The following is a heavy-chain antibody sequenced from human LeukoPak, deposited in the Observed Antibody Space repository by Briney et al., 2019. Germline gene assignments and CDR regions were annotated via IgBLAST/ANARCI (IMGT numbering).Heavy chain of an antibody. CDR1: GYSIISDYY. CDR3: ARVGVLLWFGP. CDR2: IYHTGTT. J-gene: IGHJ5*02. D-gene: IGHD3-10*01. V-gene: IGHV4-38-2*02. Sequence: SETLFLTCTVAGYSIISDYYWGWLRQPPGQELEWIGSIYHTGTTYYNPSLRSRVTISVDMSKNQFSLKLSSVTAADTAVYYCARVGVLLWFGPWGQGTLVTVSS.